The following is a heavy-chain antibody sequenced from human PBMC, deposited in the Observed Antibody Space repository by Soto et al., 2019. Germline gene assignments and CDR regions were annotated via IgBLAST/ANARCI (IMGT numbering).Heavy chain of an antibody. Sequence: PWGSLGLCCAACGFSVRNAWMSWFRQAPGKGLEWVGRIKSKTDGGTTDYAAPVKGRFTISRDDSKNTLYLQMNSLKTEDTAVYYCTTGAIVVVVAATPPGYWGQGTLVTVS. J-gene: IGHJ4*02. D-gene: IGHD2-15*01. CDR1: GFSVRNAW. CDR2: IKSKTDGGTT. CDR3: TTGAIVVVVAATPPGY. V-gene: IGHV3-15*01.